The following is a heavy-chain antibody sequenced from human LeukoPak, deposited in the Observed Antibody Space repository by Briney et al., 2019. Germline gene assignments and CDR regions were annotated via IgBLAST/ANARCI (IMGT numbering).Heavy chain of an antibody. Sequence: SETLSLTCTVSGGSISSSSYYWGWIRQPPGKGLEWIGYIYYSGSTNYNPSLKSRVTISVDTSKKQFSLKLSSVTAADTAVYYCARHGGSDYLNYWGQGTLVTVSS. CDR1: GGSISSSSYY. J-gene: IGHJ4*02. CDR3: ARHGGSDYLNY. CDR2: IYYSGST. V-gene: IGHV4-61*05. D-gene: IGHD4-17*01.